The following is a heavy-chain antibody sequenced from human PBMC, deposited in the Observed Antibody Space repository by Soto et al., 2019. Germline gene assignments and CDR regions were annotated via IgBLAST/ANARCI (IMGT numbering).Heavy chain of an antibody. Sequence: QVQLEQSGAEVKKPGSSVKVSCKASGGTFRTAAISWVRQAPGQGLEWMGGIMPVFRTPDSAQEFQGRVTITADESTNTAYRALSGLRSDDTAVSYCARDNARPQLGGNYYYIFHLWGHGTTLTVSS. V-gene: IGHV1-69*12. CDR2: IMPVFRTP. CDR3: ARDNARPQLGGNYYYIFHL. D-gene: IGHD2-2*01. J-gene: IGHJ6*02. CDR1: GGTFRTAA.